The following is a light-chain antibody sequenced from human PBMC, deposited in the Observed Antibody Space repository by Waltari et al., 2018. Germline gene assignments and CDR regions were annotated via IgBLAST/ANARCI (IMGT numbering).Light chain of an antibody. V-gene: IGLV2-11*01. CDR3: CSYVGSYTWV. J-gene: IGLJ3*02. Sequence: SALTQPRSVSGSPGQSVTISCTGTTNDLGSYNYVSWYQQHPGKAPKLIILDVTKRPSGVPDRLSGSKSGNTASLTISGLRAEDEAEYYCCSYVGSYTWVFGGGTKLTVV. CDR1: TNDLGSYNY. CDR2: DVT.